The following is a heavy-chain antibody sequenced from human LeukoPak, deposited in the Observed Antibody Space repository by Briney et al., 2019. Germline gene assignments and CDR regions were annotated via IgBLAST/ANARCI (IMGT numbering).Heavy chain of an antibody. D-gene: IGHD6-13*01. CDR3: ASGSDSSY. CDR2: INTGGGT. J-gene: IGHJ4*02. CDR1: GITVSVNY. V-gene: IGHV3-66*02. Sequence: GGSLRLXCAVSGITVSVNYMNWVRQAPGKELEWVSLINTGGGTYYADSVKGRFTISRDNSKNTLYLQMNTLRPEDTAVYYCASGSDSSYWGRGTLVTVSS.